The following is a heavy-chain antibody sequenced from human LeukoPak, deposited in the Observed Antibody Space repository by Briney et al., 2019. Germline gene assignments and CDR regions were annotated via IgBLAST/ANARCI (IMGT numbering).Heavy chain of an antibody. CDR2: IYSSGST. V-gene: IGHV4-59*01. J-gene: IGHJ4*02. Sequence: PSETLSLTCTVSGGSTSSYYWSWIRQPPGKGLEWIGYIYSSGSTNYNPSLKSRVTILVDTSKNQFSLKLSSVTAADTAVYYCARFYDYYFDYWGQGTLVTVSS. D-gene: IGHD5/OR15-5a*01. CDR1: GGSTSSYY. CDR3: ARFYDYYFDY.